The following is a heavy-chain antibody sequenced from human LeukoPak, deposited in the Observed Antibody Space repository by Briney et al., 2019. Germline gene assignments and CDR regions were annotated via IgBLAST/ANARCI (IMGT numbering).Heavy chain of an antibody. V-gene: IGHV4-59*01. CDR2: IYYSGST. J-gene: IGHJ6*02. CDR1: GGSISSYY. D-gene: IGHD3-3*01. CDR3: ARDMWGFGVVNPYSYYGMDV. Sequence: SETLSLTCTVSGGSISSYYWSWIRQPPGKGLAWIGYIYYSGSTNYNPSLKSRVTISVDTSKNQFSLKLSSVTAADTAVYYCARDMWGFGVVNPYSYYGMDVWGQGTTVTVSS.